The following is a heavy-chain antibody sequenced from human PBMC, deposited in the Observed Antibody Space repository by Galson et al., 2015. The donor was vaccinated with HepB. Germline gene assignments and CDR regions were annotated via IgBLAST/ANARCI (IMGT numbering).Heavy chain of an antibody. J-gene: IGHJ4*02. V-gene: IGHV3-33*01. CDR2: IWKDGSNK. Sequence: SLRLSCAASGFAFGNYGMHWVRQAPGKGLEWMALIWKDGSNKHYADSLKGRFRISRDNAQNTLFLEADSLRAEDTAVYYCAREDATITVAAREYWGQGVLVTVSS. CDR1: GFAFGNYG. CDR3: AREDATITVAAREY. D-gene: IGHD3-22*01.